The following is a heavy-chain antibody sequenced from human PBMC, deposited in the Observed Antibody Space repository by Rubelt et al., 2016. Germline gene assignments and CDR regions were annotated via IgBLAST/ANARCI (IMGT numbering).Heavy chain of an antibody. CDR3: ARPRIRNYDFWSSYYAFDS. Sequence: QVQLQQWGAGLLKPSQTLSLTCAVHGGSFSGYYWSWIRQPPGKGLEWIGEINHTGSTNYNPSLKSRVTISIDTSKNQFSLNVSSVTAADTAVYYCARPRIRNYDFWSSYYAFDSWGQGTLVTVSS. CDR1: GGSFSGYY. V-gene: IGHV4-34*02. CDR2: INHTGST. J-gene: IGHJ4*02. D-gene: IGHD3-3*01.